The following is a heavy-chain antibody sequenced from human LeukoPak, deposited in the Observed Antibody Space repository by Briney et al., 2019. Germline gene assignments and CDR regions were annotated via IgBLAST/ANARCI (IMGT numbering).Heavy chain of an antibody. J-gene: IGHJ4*02. V-gene: IGHV4-59*11. Sequence: PSETLSLTCAVSGGSISSHYWNWIRQPPGKGLEWIGCIYYNGSTNYNPSLKSRVTISLDTSNNQFSLKLSSVTAADTAVYYRARAYYHSSGYYYPSDFWGQGTLVTVSS. CDR2: IYYNGST. CDR3: ARAYYHSSGYYYPSDF. D-gene: IGHD3-22*01. CDR1: GGSISSHY.